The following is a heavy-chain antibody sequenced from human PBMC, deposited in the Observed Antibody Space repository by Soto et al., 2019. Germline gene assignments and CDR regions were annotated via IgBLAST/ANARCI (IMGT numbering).Heavy chain of an antibody. CDR1: GFTFSSYG. Sequence: GGSLRLSCAASGFTFSSYGMHWVRQAPGKGLEWVAFISYDGSNKYYADSVKGRFTISRDNSKNTLYLQMNSLRAEDTAVYYCAKDPRYYDILTGYSYYFDYWGQGTLVTVSS. V-gene: IGHV3-30*18. D-gene: IGHD3-9*01. CDR3: AKDPRYYDILTGYSYYFDY. J-gene: IGHJ4*02. CDR2: ISYDGSNK.